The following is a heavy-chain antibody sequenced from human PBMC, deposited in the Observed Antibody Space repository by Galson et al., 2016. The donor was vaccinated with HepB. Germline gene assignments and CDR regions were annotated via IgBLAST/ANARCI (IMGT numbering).Heavy chain of an antibody. J-gene: IGHJ4*02. D-gene: IGHD2-15*01. CDR3: AKEKFGAKWSVFDY. Sequence: SLRVSCAASGFSFGGFSMHWVRQAPGKGLEWVALINRDGGTTNYADVVKGRFTVSRDNSRDSLFLQLNSLTAEDTGSYYCAKEKFGAKWSVFDYWGRGTLVTVSS. CDR1: GFSFGGFS. CDR2: INRDGGTT. V-gene: IGHV3-43*01.